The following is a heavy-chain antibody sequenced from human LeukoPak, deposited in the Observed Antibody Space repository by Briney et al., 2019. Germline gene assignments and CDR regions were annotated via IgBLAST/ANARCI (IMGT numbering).Heavy chain of an antibody. J-gene: IGHJ4*02. D-gene: IGHD3-9*01. CDR1: GYTFTSYY. Sequence: ASVKVSCKASGYTFTSYYMHWVRQAPGEGLEWMGIINPSGGSTSYAQKFQGRVTMTRDMSTSTVYMELSSLRSEDTAVYYCARGRYYDILTGYYIPSDFDYWGQGTLVTVSS. CDR3: ARGRYYDILTGYYIPSDFDY. V-gene: IGHV1-46*01. CDR2: INPSGGST.